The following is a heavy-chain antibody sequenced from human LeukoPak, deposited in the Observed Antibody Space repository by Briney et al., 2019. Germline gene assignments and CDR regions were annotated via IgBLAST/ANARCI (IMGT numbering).Heavy chain of an antibody. Sequence: ASVKVSCKASGYTFTGYYMHWVRQAPGQGLEWMGWINPNSGGTNYAQKFQGRVTMTRDTSISTAYMELNRLRSDDTAVYYCARDIVGATPSGYWGQGTLVTVSS. CDR3: ARDIVGATPSGY. D-gene: IGHD1-26*01. CDR2: INPNSGGT. J-gene: IGHJ4*02. V-gene: IGHV1-2*02. CDR1: GYTFTGYY.